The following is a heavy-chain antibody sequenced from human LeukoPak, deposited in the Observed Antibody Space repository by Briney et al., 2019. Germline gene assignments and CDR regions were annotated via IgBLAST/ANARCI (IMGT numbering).Heavy chain of an antibody. CDR3: ARGSYDFWSGYYDY. Sequence: ASVKVSCKASGGTFSSYAISWVRQAPGQGLEWMGGIIPIFGTANYAQKFQGRVTITADKSTSTAYMELSSLRSEDTAVYYCARGSYDFWSGYYDYWGQGTLVTVSS. D-gene: IGHD3-3*01. CDR2: IIPIFGTA. CDR1: GGTFSSYA. V-gene: IGHV1-69*06. J-gene: IGHJ4*02.